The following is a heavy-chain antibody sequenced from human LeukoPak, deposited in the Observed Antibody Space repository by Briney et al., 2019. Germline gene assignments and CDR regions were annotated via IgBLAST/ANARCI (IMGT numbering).Heavy chain of an antibody. CDR1: GYTFTSYD. Sequence: SVKVSFKASGYTFTSYDINWVRQATGQGLEWMGGIIPIFGTVNYAQKFQGRVTITADKSTSTAYMELSSLRSEDTAVYFCARSLFRFLEWSYRSYYYYYMDVWGKGTTVTVSS. V-gene: IGHV1-69*06. D-gene: IGHD3-3*01. CDR2: IIPIFGTV. CDR3: ARSLFRFLEWSYRSYYYYYMDV. J-gene: IGHJ6*03.